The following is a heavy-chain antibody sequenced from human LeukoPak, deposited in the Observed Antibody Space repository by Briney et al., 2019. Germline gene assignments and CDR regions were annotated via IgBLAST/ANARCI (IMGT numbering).Heavy chain of an antibody. CDR1: GGTFSSYA. Sequence: ASVKVSCKASGGTFSSYAISWVRQAPGQELEWMGGIIPIFGTANYAQKFQGRVTITADESTSTAYMELSSLRSEDTAVYYCARSPSYGGNSFFDYWGQGTTVTVSS. J-gene: IGHJ4*03. CDR3: ARSPSYGGNSFFDY. CDR2: IIPIFGTA. D-gene: IGHD4-23*01. V-gene: IGHV1-69*13.